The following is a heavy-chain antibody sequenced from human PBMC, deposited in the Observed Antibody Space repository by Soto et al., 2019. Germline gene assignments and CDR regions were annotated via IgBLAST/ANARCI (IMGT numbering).Heavy chain of an antibody. D-gene: IGHD1-1*01. CDR2: MSHSGGT. CDR1: GGFVSSGSYY. CDR3: ARVERGTATTVVDAFDI. Sequence: QVQLQQWGAGLLKPSETLSLTCAVYGGFVSSGSYYWSWIRQPPGKGLEWIGEMSHSGGTHFNPSSKSRVPISVDTSKNQFAVEMSSVTAADTALYYCARVERGTATTVVDAFDIWGPGTMVTVSS. V-gene: IGHV4-34*01. J-gene: IGHJ3*02.